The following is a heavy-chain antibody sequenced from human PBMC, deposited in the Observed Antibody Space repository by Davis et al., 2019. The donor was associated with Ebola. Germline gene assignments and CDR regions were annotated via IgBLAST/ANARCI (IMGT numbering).Heavy chain of an antibody. V-gene: IGHV3-48*02. J-gene: IGHJ4*02. CDR3: ARRGYTSGWDY. Sequence: GESLKISCAASGFTFSSYSMNWVRQAPGKGLEWVSYISSSSSTIYYADSVKGRFTISRDNAKSSLYLQMNRLRDEDTAVYFCARRGYTSGWDYWGQGTLVTVSS. D-gene: IGHD6-19*01. CDR2: ISSSSSTI. CDR1: GFTFSSYS.